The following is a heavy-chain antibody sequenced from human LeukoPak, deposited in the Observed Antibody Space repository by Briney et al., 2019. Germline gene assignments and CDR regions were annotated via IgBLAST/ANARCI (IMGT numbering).Heavy chain of an antibody. D-gene: IGHD5-18*01. CDR1: GFTFDDYA. V-gene: IGHV3-9*01. CDR2: ISWNSGSI. CDR3: VRGYSYGYRFDY. Sequence: PGRSLRLSCAASGFTFDDYAMHWVRQAPGKGLEWVSGISWNSGSIGYADSVKGRFTISGDNAKNSLYLQMNSLRAEDTALYYCVRGYSYGYRFDYWGQGTLVTVSS. J-gene: IGHJ4*02.